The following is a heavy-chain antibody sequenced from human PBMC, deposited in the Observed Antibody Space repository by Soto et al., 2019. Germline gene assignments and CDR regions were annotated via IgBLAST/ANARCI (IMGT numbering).Heavy chain of an antibody. D-gene: IGHD3-3*01. Sequence: SETLALTCTVSGGSISSSSYYWGWIRQPPGKGLEWIGSIYYSGSTYYNPSLKSRVTISVDTSKNQFSLKLSSVTAADTAVYYCARHEVVIIPMDYWGQGTLVTVSS. V-gene: IGHV4-39*01. J-gene: IGHJ4*02. CDR1: GGSISSSSYY. CDR2: IYYSGST. CDR3: ARHEVVIIPMDY.